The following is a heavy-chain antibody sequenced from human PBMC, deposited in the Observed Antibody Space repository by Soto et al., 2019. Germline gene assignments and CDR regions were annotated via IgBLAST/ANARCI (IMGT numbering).Heavy chain of an antibody. V-gene: IGHV3-21*06. Sequence: GGSLRLSCAASGFDFSTFGMNWVRQAPGKGLEWLSSISDDSSYIDYADSLRGRFTVSRDNARNSLYLQIDSLGVEDPAVYYCATPYYFNHWGPGTLVTVSS. D-gene: IGHD3-16*01. CDR2: ISDDSSYI. J-gene: IGHJ1*01. CDR3: ATPYYFNH. CDR1: GFDFSTFG.